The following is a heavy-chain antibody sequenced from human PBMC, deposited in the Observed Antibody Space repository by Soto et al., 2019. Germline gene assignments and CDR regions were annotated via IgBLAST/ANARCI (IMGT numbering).Heavy chain of an antibody. D-gene: IGHD3-3*01. Sequence: SVKVSCKASGFTFTSSAMQWVRQARGQRLEWIGWIVVGSGNTNYAQEFQERVTITRDMSTSTAYMELSSLRSEDTAVYYCAAGTALTYYDFWSGYALDYWGQGTLVTVSS. CDR2: IVVGSGNT. CDR1: GFTFTSSA. V-gene: IGHV1-58*02. J-gene: IGHJ4*02. CDR3: AAGTALTYYDFWSGYALDY.